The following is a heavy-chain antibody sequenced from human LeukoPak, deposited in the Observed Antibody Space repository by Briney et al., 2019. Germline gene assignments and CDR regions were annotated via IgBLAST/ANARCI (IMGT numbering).Heavy chain of an antibody. CDR2: MNPNSGNT. CDR1: GYTFTSYD. V-gene: IGHV1-8*01. D-gene: IGHD6-19*01. J-gene: IGHJ4*02. CDR3: ASQPGIAVAGTFDY. Sequence: GASVKVSCKASGYTFTSYDINWVRQATGQGLEWMGWMNPNSGNTGYAQKFQGRVTMTRNTSISTAYMELSSLRSEDTAVYYCASQPGIAVAGTFDYWGQGTLVIVSS.